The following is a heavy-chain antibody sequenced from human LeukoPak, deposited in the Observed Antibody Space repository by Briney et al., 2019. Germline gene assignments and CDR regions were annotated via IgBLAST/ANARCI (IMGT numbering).Heavy chain of an antibody. CDR1: GGSISSGGYY. CDR3: ARAAFTRGIRGTTIVPADV. D-gene: IGHD4-11*01. V-gene: IGHV4-31*03. J-gene: IGHJ6*04. CDR2: IYYSGST. Sequence: SETLSLTCTVSGGSISSGGYYWSWIRQHPGKGLEWIGYIYYSGSTYYNPSHKSRVTISVDTSKNQFSLKLSSVTAADTAVYYCARAAFTRGIRGTTIVPADVWGKGTTVTISS.